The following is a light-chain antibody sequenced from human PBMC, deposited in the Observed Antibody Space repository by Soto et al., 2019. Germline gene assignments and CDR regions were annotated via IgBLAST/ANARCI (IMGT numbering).Light chain of an antibody. CDR3: XXXXXXXXIX. CDR1: QSVSSK. Sequence: EIVMPQSPATLSVSPGERVTLSGRASQSVSSKLAWFQQKPGQAPRLLMYGASSRATGIPDRFSGSGSGTDFTLTISRLEPEDFAVYXXXXXXXXXXIXFXXGTRLEIK. J-gene: IGKJ5*01. V-gene: IGKV3D-15*01. CDR2: GAS.